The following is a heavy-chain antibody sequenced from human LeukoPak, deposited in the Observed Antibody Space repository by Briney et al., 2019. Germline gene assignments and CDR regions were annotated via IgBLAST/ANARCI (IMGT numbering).Heavy chain of an antibody. Sequence: PGGSLRLSCAASGFTFDDYVMHWVRQAPGKGLEWVSGISWNSGRIGYADSVKGRFTISRDNAKNSLYLQMNSLRDDDTALYFCARGDGYKNFDFWGQGTLVTVSS. J-gene: IGHJ4*02. CDR1: GFTFDDYV. CDR2: ISWNSGRI. CDR3: ARGDGYKNFDF. D-gene: IGHD5-24*01. V-gene: IGHV3-9*01.